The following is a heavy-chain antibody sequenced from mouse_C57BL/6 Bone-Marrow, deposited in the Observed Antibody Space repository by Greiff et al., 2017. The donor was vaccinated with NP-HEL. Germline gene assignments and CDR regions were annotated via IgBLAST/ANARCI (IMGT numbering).Heavy chain of an antibody. CDR2: IYPRSGNT. J-gene: IGHJ4*01. CDR3: ARIVPGYAMDY. Sequence: QVQLQQSGAELARPGASVKLSCKASGYTFTSYGISWVKQRTGQGLEWIGEIYPRSGNTYYNEKFKGKATLTADKSSSTAYMALRSLTSEDSAVYFCARIVPGYAMDYWGQGTSVTVSS. V-gene: IGHV1-81*01. CDR1: GYTFTSYG.